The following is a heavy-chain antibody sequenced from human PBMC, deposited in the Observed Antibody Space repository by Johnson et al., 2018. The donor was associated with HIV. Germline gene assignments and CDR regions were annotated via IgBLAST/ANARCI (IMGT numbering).Heavy chain of an antibody. D-gene: IGHD6-13*01. CDR1: GFTFSSYA. V-gene: IGHV3-30*04. CDR2: ISYDGSNK. Sequence: QVQLVESGGGVVQPGRSLRLSCAASGFTFSSYAMHWVRQAPGKGLEWVAVISYDGSNKYYADSVKGRFTISRDNSKNTLYLQMNSLRAEDTAVYYCARDSGRYSSSWATFGGFDFWGQGTVVTVSS. J-gene: IGHJ3*01. CDR3: ARDSGRYSSSWATFGGFDF.